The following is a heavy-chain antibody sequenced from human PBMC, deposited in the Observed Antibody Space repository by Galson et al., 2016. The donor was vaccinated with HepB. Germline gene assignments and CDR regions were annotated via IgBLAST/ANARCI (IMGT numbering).Heavy chain of an antibody. CDR2: IRLDGSVT. CDR1: GFTGFTFSSYW. V-gene: IGHV3-74*01. J-gene: IGHJ4*01. CDR3: GASRDGYIDY. Sequence: SLRLSCAASGFTGFTFSSYWMHWVRQAPGKGLVWVSRIRLDGSVTIYGDSVKGRFSTSRDNAKNTLFLQMNSLRAEDTAVYYCGASRDGYIDYWGQGALVTISS. D-gene: IGHD5-24*01.